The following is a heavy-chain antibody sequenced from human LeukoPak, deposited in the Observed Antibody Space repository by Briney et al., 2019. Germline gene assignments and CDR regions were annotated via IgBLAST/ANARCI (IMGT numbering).Heavy chain of an antibody. CDR2: ISYDGSNK. D-gene: IGHD6-13*01. CDR3: ASRATSIAADDY. J-gene: IGHJ4*02. CDR1: GFTFSSYA. Sequence: QPGGSLRLSCAASGFTFSSYAMHWVRQTPGKGLEWVAVISYDGSNKYYADSVKGRFTISRDNSKNTLYLQMNSLRAEDTAVYYCASRATSIAADDYWGQGTLVTVSS. V-gene: IGHV3-30-3*01.